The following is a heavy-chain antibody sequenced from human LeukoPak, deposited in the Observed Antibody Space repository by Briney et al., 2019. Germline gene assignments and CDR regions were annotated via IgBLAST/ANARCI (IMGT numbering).Heavy chain of an antibody. V-gene: IGHV3-21*01. CDR3: ARDLRGDSGGHWYFDL. D-gene: IGHD4-17*01. CDR2: ISSSDYNV. Sequence: PGGSLRLSCAASGFNFSNHNMHWVRQAPGKGLEWVSSISSSDYNVYHADSVKGRFTISRDNPKNSLYLQMDSLRAEDTAVYYCARDLRGDSGGHWYFDLWGRGNLVTVSS. J-gene: IGHJ2*01. CDR1: GFNFSNHN.